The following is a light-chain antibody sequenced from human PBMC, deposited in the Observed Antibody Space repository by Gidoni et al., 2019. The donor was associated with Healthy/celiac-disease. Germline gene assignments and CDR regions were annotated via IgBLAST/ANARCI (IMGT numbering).Light chain of an antibody. CDR1: LSVFSSSNNKNY. Sequence: DIVMTQSPDSLAVSLGERANINSKSSLSVFSSSNNKNYLNWYQQKAGQPPKLLFYWASTRESGVPDRFSGGGSGTDFTLTISSLQAEDVAVYYCQSRLTFGGGTKVEIK. V-gene: IGKV4-1*01. CDR2: WAS. CDR3: QSRLT. J-gene: IGKJ4*01.